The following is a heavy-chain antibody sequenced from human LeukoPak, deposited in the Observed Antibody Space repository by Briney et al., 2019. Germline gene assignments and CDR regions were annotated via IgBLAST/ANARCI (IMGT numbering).Heavy chain of an antibody. CDR3: ARDKGGTLGDYDAFDI. J-gene: IGHJ3*02. CDR2: IYSGGST. Sequence: GGSLRLSCAASGFXVSSNYISWVRQAPGKGLEWVSGIYSGGSTFYADSLKGRFSISRGNSKNSLFLQMNSLRAEDTAVYYCARDKGGTLGDYDAFDIWGQGTMVTVSS. CDR1: GFXVSSNY. V-gene: IGHV3-53*01. D-gene: IGHD4-17*01.